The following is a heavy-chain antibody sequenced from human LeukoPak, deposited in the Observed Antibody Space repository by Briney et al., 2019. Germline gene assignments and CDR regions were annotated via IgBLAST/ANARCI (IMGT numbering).Heavy chain of an antibody. CDR2: IWYDGSNK. D-gene: IGHD1-14*01. Sequence: GGSLRLSCAAPGFTFSSYGMHWVRQAPGKGLEWVAVIWYDGSNKYYADSVKGRFTISRDNSKNTLYLQMNSLRAEDTAVYYCARGYAQAEVTAPDYWGQGILVTVSS. CDR3: ARGYAQAEVTAPDY. CDR1: GFTFSSYG. V-gene: IGHV3-33*01. J-gene: IGHJ4*02.